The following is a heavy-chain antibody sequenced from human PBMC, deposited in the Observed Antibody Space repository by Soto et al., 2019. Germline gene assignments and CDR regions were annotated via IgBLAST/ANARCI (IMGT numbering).Heavy chain of an antibody. CDR1: GFSLRTSGVG. J-gene: IGHJ4*02. CDR3: AQRLGSRGPFDY. D-gene: IGHD6-25*01. Sequence: SVPTLVNPTQTLTLTCTFSGFSLRTSGVGVGWIRQPPGKAPEWLALIYWNDDKRYSPSLKSRLTITKDTSKNQVVLTMTDMDPVDTGTYYCAQRLGSRGPFDYWGQGSLVTVS. V-gene: IGHV2-5*01. CDR2: IYWNDDK.